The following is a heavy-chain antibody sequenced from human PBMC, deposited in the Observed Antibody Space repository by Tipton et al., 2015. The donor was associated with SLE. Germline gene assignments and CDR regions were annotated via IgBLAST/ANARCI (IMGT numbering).Heavy chain of an antibody. CDR3: ARAPGLDRDYYYYYYMDV. Sequence: TLSLTCVVSGASISTEGYSWSWLRQPPGKGLEWIGYIFHTGSAYYNPSLKSRVTISVDTSKNQFSLKLSSVTAADTAVYYCARAPGLDRDYYYYYYMDVWGKGTTVTVSS. CDR2: IFHTGSA. CDR1: GASISTEGYS. J-gene: IGHJ6*03. V-gene: IGHV4-30-2*01. D-gene: IGHD3/OR15-3a*01.